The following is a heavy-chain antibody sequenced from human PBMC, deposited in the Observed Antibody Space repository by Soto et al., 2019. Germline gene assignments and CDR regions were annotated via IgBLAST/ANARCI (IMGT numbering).Heavy chain of an antibody. Sequence: QLQLQESGPGLVKPSETLSLTCTVSGGSISSSSYYWGWIRQPPGKGLEWIGSIYYSGSTYYNPSLKSRVTISVDTFKNQFSLKLSSVTAADTAVYYCARRAGWGSGYYWFDYWGQGTLVTVSS. CDR2: IYYSGST. CDR1: GGSISSSSYY. D-gene: IGHD3-22*01. J-gene: IGHJ4*02. V-gene: IGHV4-39*01. CDR3: ARRAGWGSGYYWFDY.